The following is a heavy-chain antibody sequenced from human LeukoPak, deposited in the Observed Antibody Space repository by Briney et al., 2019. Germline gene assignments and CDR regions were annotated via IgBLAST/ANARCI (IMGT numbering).Heavy chain of an antibody. V-gene: IGHV1-8*01. CDR2: MNPNSGDT. CDR1: GYTFTTYD. D-gene: IGHD3-22*01. Sequence: ASVKVSCKASGYTFTTYDITWVRQATGQGLEWMGWMNPNSGDTAYAQKFQGRVAMTRDTSISTAYMELSSLRSEDTAVYYCARGLGDYYDTSHYYYAVPAHWGQGTLVTVSS. J-gene: IGHJ4*02. CDR3: ARGLGDYYDTSHYYYAVPAH.